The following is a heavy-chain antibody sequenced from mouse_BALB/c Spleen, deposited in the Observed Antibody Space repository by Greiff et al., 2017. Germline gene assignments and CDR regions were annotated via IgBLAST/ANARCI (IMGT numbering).Heavy chain of an antibody. J-gene: IGHJ2*01. CDR2: ISYSGST. V-gene: IGHV3-2*02. CDR3: ASAYYGNSIDY. CDR1: GYSITSDYA. Sequence: EVQLQQSGPGLVKPSQSLSLTCTVTGYSITSDYAWNWIRQFPGNKLEWMGYISYSGSTSYNPSLKSRISITRDTSKNQFFLQLNSVTTEDTATYYCASAYYGNSIDYWGQGTTLTVSS. D-gene: IGHD2-10*01.